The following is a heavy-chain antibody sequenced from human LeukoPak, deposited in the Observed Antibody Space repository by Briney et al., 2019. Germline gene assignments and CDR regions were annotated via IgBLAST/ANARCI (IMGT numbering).Heavy chain of an antibody. CDR3: ARGYRIAVAAPFDY. D-gene: IGHD6-19*01. CDR2: IKQDGSEK. J-gene: IGHJ4*02. Sequence: GSLRLSCAASGFTFSSYWMSWVRQAPGKGLEWVANIKQDGSEKYYVDSVKGRFTISRDNAKNSLYLQMNSLRAEDTAVYYCARGYRIAVAAPFDYWGQGTLVTVSS. CDR1: GFTFSSYW. V-gene: IGHV3-7*03.